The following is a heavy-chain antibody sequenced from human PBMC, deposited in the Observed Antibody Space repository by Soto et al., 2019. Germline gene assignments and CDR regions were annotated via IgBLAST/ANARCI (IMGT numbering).Heavy chain of an antibody. Sequence: GGSLRLSCAASGFTFSTYAMSWVRQAPGKGLEWVSAISGSGGGTYYADSVKGRYTISRDNSKNTLYLQMNSLRVEDTAVYYCAKDRASTGDRPRFDPWGQGTLVTVSS. D-gene: IGHD4-4*01. CDR3: AKDRASTGDRPRFDP. CDR1: GFTFSTYA. J-gene: IGHJ5*02. V-gene: IGHV3-23*01. CDR2: ISGSGGGT.